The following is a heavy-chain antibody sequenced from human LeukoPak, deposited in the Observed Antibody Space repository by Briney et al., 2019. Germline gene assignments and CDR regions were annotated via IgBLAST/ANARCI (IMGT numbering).Heavy chain of an antibody. J-gene: IGHJ4*02. CDR1: GGIFSSYA. CDR2: IIPIFGTA. Sequence: SVKVSCKASGGIFSSYATSWVRQAPGQGLEWMGGIIPIFGTANYAQKFQGRVTITADESTRTAYMELSSLRSEDTAVYYCAREWDYDTSGYYYYYWGQGTLVTVSS. D-gene: IGHD3-22*01. CDR3: AREWDYDTSGYYYYY. V-gene: IGHV1-69*01.